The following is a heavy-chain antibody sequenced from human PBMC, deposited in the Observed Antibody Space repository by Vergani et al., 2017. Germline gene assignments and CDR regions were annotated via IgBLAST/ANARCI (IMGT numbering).Heavy chain of an antibody. CDR3: ARMGGYDEGDAFRIGYFDS. D-gene: IGHD3-22*01. Sequence: QVQLQESGPGLVKPSQTLSLTCSVSGDSISSGVYYWYWIRQHPGKVLEWIGYIYSTGSTHHNPSLRRRINMSVDTSKNQFSLKLNSVTAADTAMYYCARMGGYDEGDAFRIGYFDSWGPGILVTVSS. V-gene: IGHV4-31*03. J-gene: IGHJ4*02. CDR2: IYSTGST. CDR1: GDSISSGVYY.